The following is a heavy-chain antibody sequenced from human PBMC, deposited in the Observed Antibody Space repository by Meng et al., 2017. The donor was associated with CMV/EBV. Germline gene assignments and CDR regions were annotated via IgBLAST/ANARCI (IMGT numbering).Heavy chain of an antibody. CDR2: TYYRSKWYN. CDR3: ARDFRAVPVLRFLEWSSYGMDV. J-gene: IGHJ6*02. D-gene: IGHD3-3*01. CDR1: GDSVSSNSAA. V-gene: IGHV6-1*01. Sequence: SQTLSLTCAISGDSVSSNSAAWNWIRQSPSRGLAWLGRTYYRSKWYNDYVVSVKSRITINPDTSKNQFSLQLNSVTPEDTAVYYCARDFRAVPVLRFLEWSSYGMDVWGQGTTVTVSS.